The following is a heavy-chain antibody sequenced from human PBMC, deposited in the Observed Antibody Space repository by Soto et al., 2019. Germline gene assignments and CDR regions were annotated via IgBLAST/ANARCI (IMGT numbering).Heavy chain of an antibody. D-gene: IGHD1-7*01. V-gene: IGHV4-39*01. CDR1: GGTISSSSYY. J-gene: IGHJ6*02. Sequence: SETLSLPCTVSGGTISSSSYYCGWFRQPPGKGLEWFGSMFYSGSAYYNPSLKSRVTISVDTSKNQFSLKLSSVTAADTAGYYCARCGITGTTYYYYGMDVWGQGTTVT. CDR2: MFYSGSA. CDR3: ARCGITGTTYYYYGMDV.